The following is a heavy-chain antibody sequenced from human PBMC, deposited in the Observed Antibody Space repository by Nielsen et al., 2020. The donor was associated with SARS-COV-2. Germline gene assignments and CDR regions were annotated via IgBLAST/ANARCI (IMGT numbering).Heavy chain of an antibody. D-gene: IGHD2-2*01. Sequence: SLKISCAASGFTFSSYGMHWVRQAPGKGLEWVAVIWYDGSNKYYADSVKGRFTISRDNSKNTLYLQMNSLRAEDTAVYYCARDGGVPAAYDYWGQGTLVTVSS. CDR1: GFTFSSYG. CDR3: ARDGGVPAAYDY. J-gene: IGHJ4*02. V-gene: IGHV3-33*01. CDR2: IWYDGSNK.